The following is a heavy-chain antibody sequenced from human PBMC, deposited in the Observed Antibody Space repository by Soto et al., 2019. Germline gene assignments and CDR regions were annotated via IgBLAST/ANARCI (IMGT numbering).Heavy chain of an antibody. D-gene: IGHD3-3*02. CDR2: INTDGSIT. CDR3: ARDTDGIHF. Sequence: PGGSLRLSCAASGLIFSNYKMHWVRQAPGKGLVWVSRINTDGSITDYADSVKGRFTVSRDNPKNTLYLQMNSLRAEDTAVYYCARDTDGIHFSGQGTLVTVSS. V-gene: IGHV3-74*01. J-gene: IGHJ4*02. CDR1: GLIFSNYK.